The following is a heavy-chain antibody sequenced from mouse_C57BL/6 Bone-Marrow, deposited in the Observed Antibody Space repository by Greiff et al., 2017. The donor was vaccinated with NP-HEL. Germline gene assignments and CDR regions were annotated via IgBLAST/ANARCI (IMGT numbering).Heavy chain of an antibody. J-gene: IGHJ4*01. Sequence: EVKVVESGGGLVKPGGSLKLSCAASGFTFSDYGMHWVRQAPEKGLEWVAYISSGSSTIYYADTVKGRFTISRDNAKNTLFLQMTSLRSEDTAMYYCARRGTYYYGSSYGFYAMDYWGQGTSVTVSS. CDR1: GFTFSDYG. V-gene: IGHV5-17*01. CDR2: ISSGSSTI. D-gene: IGHD1-1*01. CDR3: ARRGTYYYGSSYGFYAMDY.